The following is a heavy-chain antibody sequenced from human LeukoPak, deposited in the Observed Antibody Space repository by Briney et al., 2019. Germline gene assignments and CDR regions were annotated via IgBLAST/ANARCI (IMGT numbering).Heavy chain of an antibody. D-gene: IGHD5-18*01. CDR1: GYTFIAYY. CDR3: ARDHTGIDY. CDR2: ISAYNGNT. J-gene: IGHJ4*02. V-gene: IGHV1-18*04. Sequence: GASVKVSCKASGYTFIAYYMHWVRQAPGQGLEWMGWISAYNGNTNYAQKLQGRVTMTTDTSTSTAYMELRSLRSDDTAVYYCARDHTGIDYWGQGTLVTVSS.